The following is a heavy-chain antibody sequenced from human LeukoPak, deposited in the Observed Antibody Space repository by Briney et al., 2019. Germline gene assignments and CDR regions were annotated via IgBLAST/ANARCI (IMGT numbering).Heavy chain of an antibody. J-gene: IGHJ3*02. CDR3: ARDLYYDILTGYFVPDAFDI. CDR1: GGSFSGYY. Sequence: SETLSLTCAVYGGSFSGYYWSWIRQPPGKGLEWIGEINHSGSTNYNPSLKSRVTISVDTSKNQFSLKLSSVTAADTAVYYCARDLYYDILTGYFVPDAFDIWGQGAMVTVSS. V-gene: IGHV4-34*01. D-gene: IGHD3-9*01. CDR2: INHSGST.